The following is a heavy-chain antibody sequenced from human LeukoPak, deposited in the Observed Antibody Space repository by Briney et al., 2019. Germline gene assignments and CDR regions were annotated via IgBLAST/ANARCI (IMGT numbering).Heavy chain of an antibody. Sequence: PGGSLRLSCAASGFTVSSNYMSWVRQAPGKGLEWVSVIYSGGSTYYADSVKGRFTISRDNSKNTLYLQMNGLRAEDTAVYYCAREADRIVVVPSLPGYWGQGTLVTVSS. J-gene: IGHJ4*02. CDR1: GFTVSSNY. V-gene: IGHV3-66*01. CDR2: IYSGGST. D-gene: IGHD2-2*01. CDR3: AREADRIVVVPSLPGY.